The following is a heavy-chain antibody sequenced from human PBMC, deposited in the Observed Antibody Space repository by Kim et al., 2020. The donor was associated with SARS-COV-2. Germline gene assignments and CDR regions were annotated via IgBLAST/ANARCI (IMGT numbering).Heavy chain of an antibody. Sequence: SETLSLTCAVYGGSFSGYYWSWIRQPPGKGLEWIGEINHSGSTNYNPSLKSRVTISVDTSKNQFSLKLSSVTAADTAVYYCAKYSSSLAVFVDWGQGTLV. D-gene: IGHD6-13*01. CDR2: INHSGST. V-gene: IGHV4-34*01. CDR3: AKYSSSLAVFVD. J-gene: IGHJ4*02. CDR1: GGSFSGYY.